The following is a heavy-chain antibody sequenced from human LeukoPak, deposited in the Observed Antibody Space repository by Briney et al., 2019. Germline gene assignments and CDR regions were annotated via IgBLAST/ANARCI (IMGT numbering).Heavy chain of an antibody. Sequence: GESLKISCKGSGNSFTSYWIGWVRQMPGKGLEWMGIIYPGDSDTGYSPSFQGQVTISADKSISTAYLQWSSLKASDTAMYYCARSLYYYGSGSYYKGGNWFDPWGQGTLVTVSS. D-gene: IGHD3-10*01. CDR2: IYPGDSDT. J-gene: IGHJ5*02. CDR1: GNSFTSYW. CDR3: ARSLYYYGSGSYYKGGNWFDP. V-gene: IGHV5-51*01.